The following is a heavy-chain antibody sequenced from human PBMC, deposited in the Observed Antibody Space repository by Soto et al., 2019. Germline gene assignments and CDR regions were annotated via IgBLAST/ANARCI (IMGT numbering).Heavy chain of an antibody. CDR2: ISYDGSNK. V-gene: IGHV3-30*18. CDR1: GFTFSSYG. J-gene: IGHJ3*02. CDR3: AKEGGYSSGEDAFDI. D-gene: IGHD6-19*01. Sequence: QVQLVESGGGVVQPGRSLRLSCAASGFTFSSYGMHWVRQAPGKGLEWVAVISYDGSNKYYADSVKGQFTISRDNSKNTLYLQMNSLRAEDTAVYYCAKEGGYSSGEDAFDIWGQGTMVTVSS.